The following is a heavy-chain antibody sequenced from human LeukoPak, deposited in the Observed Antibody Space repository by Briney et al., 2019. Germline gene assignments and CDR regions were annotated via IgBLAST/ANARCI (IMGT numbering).Heavy chain of an antibody. V-gene: IGHV5-51*01. J-gene: IGHJ4*02. CDR1: GYSFTSYW. D-gene: IGHD5-18*01. CDR3: ARDLAPLYSYGGRDYFDY. CDR2: IYPGDSDT. Sequence: GESLKISCKGSGYSFTSYWIGWVRQMPGKGLEWMGIIYPGDSDTRYSPSFQGQVTISADKSISTAYLQWSSLKASDTAMYYCARDLAPLYSYGGRDYFDYWGQGTLVTVSS.